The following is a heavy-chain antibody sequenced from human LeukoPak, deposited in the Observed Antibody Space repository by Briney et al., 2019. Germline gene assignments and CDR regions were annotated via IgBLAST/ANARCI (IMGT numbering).Heavy chain of an antibody. CDR3: AKGRFGGLNAFDI. D-gene: IGHD3-16*01. CDR1: GFTFTSYA. V-gene: IGHV3-23*01. J-gene: IGHJ3*02. CDR2: ISGSGGST. Sequence: GGSLRLSCAASGFTFTSYAMSWVRQAPGKGLEWVSAISGSGGSTYYADSVKGRFTISRDNSKNSLYLQMNSLRAEDTAVYYCAKGRFGGLNAFDIWGQGTMVTVSS.